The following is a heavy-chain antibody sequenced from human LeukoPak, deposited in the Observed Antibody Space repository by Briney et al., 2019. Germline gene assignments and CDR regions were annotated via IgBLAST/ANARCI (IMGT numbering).Heavy chain of an antibody. J-gene: IGHJ3*02. Sequence: GGSLRLSCAASGLIFSTYGTHWVRQAPGKGLEWVAFIWYDGSNRNYADSVKGRFTISRDNSKNTVYLQMNSLRGEDTAVYYCARERGSGSHYAIDIWGQGTMVTVSS. CDR2: IWYDGSNR. CDR3: ARERGSGSHYAIDI. V-gene: IGHV3-33*01. CDR1: GLIFSTYG. D-gene: IGHD3-10*01.